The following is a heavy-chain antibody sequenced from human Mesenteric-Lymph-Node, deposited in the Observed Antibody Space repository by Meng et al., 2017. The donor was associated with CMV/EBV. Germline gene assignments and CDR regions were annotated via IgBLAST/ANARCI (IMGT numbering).Heavy chain of an antibody. V-gene: IGHV4-34*01. Sequence: QVELHQLGGGVLTPSATLSVTCAVYGWSFSGYYWNWIRQSQEKGLEWIGEINHSGSTTYNQYLSSRIIISVATSTTKISLNMSSVTAADTAVYYCARGSSYDILTGYFDYWGQGALVTVSS. D-gene: IGHD3-9*01. CDR1: GWSFSGYY. J-gene: IGHJ4*02. CDR3: ARGSSYDILTGYFDY. CDR2: INHSGST.